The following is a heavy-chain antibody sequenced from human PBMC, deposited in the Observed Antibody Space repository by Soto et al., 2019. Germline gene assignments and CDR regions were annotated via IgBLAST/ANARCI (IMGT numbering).Heavy chain of an antibody. CDR2: IVVGSGNT. CDR1: GFTFTSSA. J-gene: IGHJ6*03. D-gene: IGHD4-17*01. CDR3: GATSGIYGDYGYYYYYMDV. V-gene: IGHV1-58*02. Sequence: SVKVSCKASGFTFTSSAMQWVRQARGQRLEWIGWIVVGSGNTNYAQKFQERVTITRDMSTSTAYMELSSLRSEDTAVYYCGATSGIYGDYGYYYYYMDVWGKGTTVTVSS.